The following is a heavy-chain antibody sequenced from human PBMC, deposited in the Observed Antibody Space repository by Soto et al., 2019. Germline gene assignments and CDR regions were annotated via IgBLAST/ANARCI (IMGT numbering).Heavy chain of an antibody. CDR2: IIPIFGTA. Sequence: QVQLVQSGAEVKKPGSSVKVSCKASGGTFSSYAISWVRQAPGQGLEWMGGIIPIFGTANYAQKFQGRVTITADESTSTAYMERSSLRSEDTAVYYCARGEDIVLVPAARDYYGMDVWGQGTTVTVSS. CDR1: GGTFSSYA. CDR3: ARGEDIVLVPAARDYYGMDV. V-gene: IGHV1-69*12. J-gene: IGHJ6*02. D-gene: IGHD2-2*01.